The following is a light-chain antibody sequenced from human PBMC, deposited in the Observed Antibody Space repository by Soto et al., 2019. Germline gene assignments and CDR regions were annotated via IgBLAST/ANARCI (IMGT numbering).Light chain of an antibody. J-gene: IGKJ1*01. CDR1: HSVTSDD. CDR2: GAT. Sequence: EIVLTQSPATLSLSPGERATLSCRASHSVTSDDLAWYQQKPGKAPRLLIYGATKRATGIHDRFSGSGSGTDFTLTISRLEPEDFAVFYCQQYGGSPWTFGQGTKVDI. CDR3: QQYGGSPWT. V-gene: IGKV3-20*01.